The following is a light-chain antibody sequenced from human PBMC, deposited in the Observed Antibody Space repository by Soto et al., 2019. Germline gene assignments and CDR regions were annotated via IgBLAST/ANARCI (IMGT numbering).Light chain of an antibody. CDR2: GTS. CDR3: HQYGKSPRT. Sequence: EIVMTQSPATLSVSPGERATLSCRASQSVSTNLAWYQQKPGQAPRLLIYGTSTTATGIPGRFSGSGSGTDFTLSISKLEPGDFGVYFCHQYGKSPRTFGQVTKVDIK. CDR1: QSVSTN. J-gene: IGKJ1*01. V-gene: IGKV3-15*01.